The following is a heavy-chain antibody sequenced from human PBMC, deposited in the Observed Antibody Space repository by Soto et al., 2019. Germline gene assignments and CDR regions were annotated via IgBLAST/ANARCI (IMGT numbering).Heavy chain of an antibody. V-gene: IGHV3-23*01. CDR3: AKDYLRWAQS. CDR1: GFTFSDYG. Sequence: LRLSCAASGFTFSDYGMSWVRQAPGKGLEWVSAISGSGSTFYADSVKGRFTISRDNSKNTLYLQMNSLRVEDTAVYYCAKDYLRWAQSWGQGTLVTVSS. D-gene: IGHD1-26*01. CDR2: ISGSGST. J-gene: IGHJ5*02.